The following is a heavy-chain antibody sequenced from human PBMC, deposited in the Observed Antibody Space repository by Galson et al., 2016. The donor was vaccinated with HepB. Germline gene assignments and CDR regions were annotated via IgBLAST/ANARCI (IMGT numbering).Heavy chain of an antibody. J-gene: IGHJ2*01. V-gene: IGHV5-51*01. CDR3: ARSACSGGACYSFWYFGI. CDR1: GYKFTGKW. D-gene: IGHD2-15*01. CDR2: IYPGDSDT. Sequence: QSGAEVKKPGESLKISCTTSGYKFTGKWIGWVRQKPGKRLEWMGIIYPGDSDTRYSPSFQGQVTISADKSTNTAHLQWSSLEASDTATYYCARSACSGGACYSFWYFGIWGRGTPVTVSS.